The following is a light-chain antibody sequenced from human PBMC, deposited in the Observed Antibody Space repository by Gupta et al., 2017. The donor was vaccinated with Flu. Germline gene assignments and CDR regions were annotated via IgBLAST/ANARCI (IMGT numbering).Light chain of an antibody. CDR1: SSDIGGYDF. V-gene: IGLV2-14*01. Sequence: QSALTQPASMSGSPGHSITISCTGTSSDIGGYDFVSWYQQHPGKAPKLMIFEVTYRPSGIPDRFSGSKSGNTASLTISGLQAEDEAEYYCSSYTSSTTLEIFGGGTKLTVL. CDR3: SSYTSSTTLEI. J-gene: IGLJ2*01. CDR2: EVT.